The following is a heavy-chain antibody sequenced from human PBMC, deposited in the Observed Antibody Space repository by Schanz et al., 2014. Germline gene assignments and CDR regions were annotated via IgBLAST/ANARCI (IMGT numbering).Heavy chain of an antibody. CDR1: GFTFSSYA. CDR3: IRGDIMVVPVAHF. Sequence: LVVESGGGLVQPGGSLRLSCAASGFTFSSYAMSWVRQAPGKGLEWVSAISGSGGSTYYADSVKGRFTISRDNSKNTLYLQMNSLRAEDTAVYYCIRGDIMVVPVAHFWGQGILVTVSS. CDR2: ISGSGGST. V-gene: IGHV3-23*04. J-gene: IGHJ4*02. D-gene: IGHD2-2*01.